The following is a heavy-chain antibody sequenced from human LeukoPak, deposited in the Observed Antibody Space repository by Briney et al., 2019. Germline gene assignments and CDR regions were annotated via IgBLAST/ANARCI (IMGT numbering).Heavy chain of an antibody. J-gene: IGHJ5*02. Sequence: HGGSLRLSCAASGITFSSYAMSWVRQAPGEGLEWVSVISDTGGSTHYTDSVKGRFTIARDNYKNTLYLQMNSLRAEDTAVYYCASSLRFLECFISWGQGTLVTVSS. V-gene: IGHV3-23*01. CDR3: ASSLRFLECFIS. CDR1: GITFSSYA. CDR2: ISDTGGST. D-gene: IGHD3-3*01.